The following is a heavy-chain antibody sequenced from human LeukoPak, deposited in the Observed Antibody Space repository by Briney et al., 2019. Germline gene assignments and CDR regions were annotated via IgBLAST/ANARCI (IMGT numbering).Heavy chain of an antibody. D-gene: IGHD6-13*01. J-gene: IGHJ6*02. CDR3: ATPIAAAGIVGPYYGMDV. V-gene: IGHV3-53*01. CDR1: GFTVSSNY. CDR2: IYSGGST. Sequence: PGGSLRLSCAASGFTVSSNYMSWVRQAPGKGLEWVSVIYSGGSTYYADSGKGRFTISEDNSKNTLHLQMNSLRAENTAVYYCATPIAAAGIVGPYYGMDVWGQGTTVTVSS.